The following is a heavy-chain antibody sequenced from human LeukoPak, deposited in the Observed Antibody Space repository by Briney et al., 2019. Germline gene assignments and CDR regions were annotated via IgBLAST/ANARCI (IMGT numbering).Heavy chain of an antibody. Sequence: ASVKVSCKASGYTFTGYYMHWVRQAPGQGLEWMGWITPNSGGTNYAQKFQGRVTVTRDTSISTAYMDLSSLRSDDTAVYYCARGRSTVVAPPIDYWGQGTLVTVSS. CDR2: ITPNSGGT. CDR3: ARGRSTVVAPPIDY. J-gene: IGHJ4*02. CDR1: GYTFTGYY. V-gene: IGHV1-2*02. D-gene: IGHD2-15*01.